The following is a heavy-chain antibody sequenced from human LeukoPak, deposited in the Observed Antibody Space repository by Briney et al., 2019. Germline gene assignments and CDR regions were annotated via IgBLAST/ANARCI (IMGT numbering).Heavy chain of an antibody. Sequence: PSGTLSLTCDVSGGSISSSNWWTWVRQPPGKGLEYIGYIYYSGSTNYNPYLKSRVTISVDTSKNQFSLKMSSVTAADTAVYYCARYSSSSTFFDYWGQGTLVTVSS. J-gene: IGHJ4*02. CDR1: GGSISSSNW. V-gene: IGHV4-4*02. CDR2: IYYSGST. CDR3: ARYSSSSTFFDY. D-gene: IGHD6-6*01.